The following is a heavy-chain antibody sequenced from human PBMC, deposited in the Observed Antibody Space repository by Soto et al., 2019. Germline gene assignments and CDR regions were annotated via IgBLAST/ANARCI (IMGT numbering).Heavy chain of an antibody. CDR2: INSDGSST. Sequence: EMQLVESGGGLVQPGGSLRLSCAASGFTFTNYWMQWVRQAPGKGLVWVSRINSDGSSTSHADSVKGRFTISRDNAKNTLYLQMSSLRAEDTAVYYCARPQYLPDAVFDVWGRGTVVTVSS. CDR3: ARPQYLPDAVFDV. V-gene: IGHV3-74*01. J-gene: IGHJ3*01. D-gene: IGHD2-2*01. CDR1: GFTFTNYW.